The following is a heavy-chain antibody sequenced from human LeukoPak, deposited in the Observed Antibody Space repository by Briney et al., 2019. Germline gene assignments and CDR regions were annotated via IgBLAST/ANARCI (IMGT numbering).Heavy chain of an antibody. CDR3: AKTYDSSGLGAFDI. Sequence: GGSLRLSCAASAFTFSSYGMHWVRQAPGKGLEWVSAISGSGGSTYYADSVKGRFTISRDNSKNTLYLQMNSLRAEDTAVYYCAKTYDSSGLGAFDIWGQGTMVTVSS. D-gene: IGHD3-22*01. CDR1: AFTFSSYG. CDR2: ISGSGGST. V-gene: IGHV3-23*01. J-gene: IGHJ3*02.